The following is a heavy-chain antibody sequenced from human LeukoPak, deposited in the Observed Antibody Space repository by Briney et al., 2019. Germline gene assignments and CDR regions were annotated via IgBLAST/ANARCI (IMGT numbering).Heavy chain of an antibody. V-gene: IGHV4-39*07. CDR2: IYYSGST. CDR1: GGSISSSSYY. D-gene: IGHD3-10*01. CDR3: ARFGELWAFDY. Sequence: SETLSLTCTVSGGSISSSSYYWGWIRQPPGKGLEWIGSIYYSGSTYYNPSLKSRVTISVDTSKNQFSLKLSSVTAADTAVYYCARFGELWAFDYWGQGTLVTVSS. J-gene: IGHJ4*02.